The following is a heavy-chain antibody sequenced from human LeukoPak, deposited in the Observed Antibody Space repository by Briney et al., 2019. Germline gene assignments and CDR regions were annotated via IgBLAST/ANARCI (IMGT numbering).Heavy chain of an antibody. V-gene: IGHV4-4*02. Sequence: PSETLSLTCAVSGGSISSSNWWSWVRQPLGKGLEWIGEIYHSGSTNYNPSLKSRVTISVDKSKNQFSLKLSSVTAADTAVYYCARSPDSYDAFDIWGQGTMVTVSS. D-gene: IGHD3-22*01. CDR2: IYHSGST. CDR1: GGSISSSNW. CDR3: ARSPDSYDAFDI. J-gene: IGHJ3*02.